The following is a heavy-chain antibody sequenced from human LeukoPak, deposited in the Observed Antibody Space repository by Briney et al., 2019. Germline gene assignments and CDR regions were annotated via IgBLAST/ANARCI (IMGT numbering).Heavy chain of an antibody. CDR3: ARGGLTAGFDF. J-gene: IGHJ4*02. Sequence: GGSLRLSCAASGFTLSTSWMTWVRQAPGKGLEWVTNINRDGSQIDYLDSVKGRFTISRDSANNALYLQMNSLRAEDTAVYYCARGGLTAGFDFRGQGALVTVSS. CDR1: GFTLSTSW. V-gene: IGHV3-7*01. D-gene: IGHD3-9*01. CDR2: INRDGSQI.